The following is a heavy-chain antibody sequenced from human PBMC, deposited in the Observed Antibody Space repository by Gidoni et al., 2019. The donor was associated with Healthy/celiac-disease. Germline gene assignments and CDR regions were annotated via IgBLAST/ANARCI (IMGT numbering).Heavy chain of an antibody. CDR2: ISSSSSYI. CDR1: GFTFSSYS. Sequence: EVQLVESGGGLVTPGGSLRLSCAASGFTFSSYSMNWVRQAPGKGLEWVSSISSSSSYIYYADSVKGRFTISRDNAKNSLYLQMNSLRAEDTAVYYCARAGSGWYRGFDYWGQGTLVTVSS. CDR3: ARAGSGWYRGFDY. V-gene: IGHV3-21*01. D-gene: IGHD6-19*01. J-gene: IGHJ4*02.